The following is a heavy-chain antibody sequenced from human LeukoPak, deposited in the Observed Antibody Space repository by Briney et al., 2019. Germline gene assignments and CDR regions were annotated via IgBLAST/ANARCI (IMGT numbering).Heavy chain of an antibody. CDR2: IRYDGSNK. CDR3: ARDAGTGDCFDY. V-gene: IGHV3-30*02. J-gene: IGHJ4*02. Sequence: GGSLRLSCAASGFTFSSYGMHWVRQAPGKGLEWVAFIRYDGSNKYYADSVKGRFTISRDNSKNTLYLQMNSLRDEDTAVYYCARDAGTGDCFDYWGQGTLVTVSS. CDR1: GFTFSSYG. D-gene: IGHD7-27*01.